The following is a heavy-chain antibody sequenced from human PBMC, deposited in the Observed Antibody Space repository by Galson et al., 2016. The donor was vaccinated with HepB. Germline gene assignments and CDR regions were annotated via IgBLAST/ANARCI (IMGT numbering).Heavy chain of an antibody. D-gene: IGHD2-21*01. CDR2: IWYDGSDK. J-gene: IGHJ4*02. CDR3: AREGVRIDYYSPFEF. V-gene: IGHV3-33*01. CDR1: GFTFDTYG. Sequence: SLRLSCAASGFTFDTYGIHWVRRAPGKGLEWVAVIWYDGSDKYYADSVKGRFTVSRDTSKNMVYLQMNSLRVEDTAVYYCAREGVRIDYYSPFEFSGQGTLVTVSS.